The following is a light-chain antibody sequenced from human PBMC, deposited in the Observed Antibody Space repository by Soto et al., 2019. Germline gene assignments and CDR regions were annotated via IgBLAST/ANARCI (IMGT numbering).Light chain of an antibody. J-gene: IGKJ4*01. CDR2: GAS. CDR3: QQYGSSPRT. CDR1: QSVSSSY. Sequence: EIVLTQSPGTLSLSPGERATLSCRASQSVSSSYVAWYQQRPGQAPRLLIYGASSRASGIPDRFSGSGSGTDFTLTISGLEPEDFAVYCCQQYGSSPRTFGGGTKVEIK. V-gene: IGKV3-20*01.